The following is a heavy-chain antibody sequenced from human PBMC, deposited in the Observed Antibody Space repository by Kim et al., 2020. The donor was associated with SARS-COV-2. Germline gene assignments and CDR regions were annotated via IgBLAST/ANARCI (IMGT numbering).Heavy chain of an antibody. D-gene: IGHD1-26*01. CDR2: IYSGGST. J-gene: IGHJ4*02. Sequence: GGSLRLSCAASGFTVSSNYMSWVRQAPGKGLEWVSDIYSGGSTYYADAVKSRFTISSDNSKNTLYLQMKSLRAEDTAAYYCARGAVGSNYWGQGTLDTVS. CDR3: ARGAVGSNY. V-gene: IGHV3-53*01. CDR1: GFTVSSNY.